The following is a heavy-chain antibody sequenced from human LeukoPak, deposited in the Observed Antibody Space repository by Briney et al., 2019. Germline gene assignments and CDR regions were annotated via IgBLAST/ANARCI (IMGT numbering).Heavy chain of an antibody. V-gene: IGHV1-18*04. Sequence: ASVKVSCEASGYTFTGYYMHWVRQAPGQGLEWLGWISTYDDNIKYAQSLQGRLTLTIDTSTSTAYMELRSLTSDDTAVYYCARETYSNILTGTDYWGPGTLVTVSS. CDR2: ISTYDDNI. CDR3: ARETYSNILTGTDY. CDR1: GYTFTGYY. D-gene: IGHD3-9*01. J-gene: IGHJ4*02.